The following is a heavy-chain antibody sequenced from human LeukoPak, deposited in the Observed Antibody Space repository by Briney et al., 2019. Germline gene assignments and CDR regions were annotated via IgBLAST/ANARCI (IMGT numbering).Heavy chain of an antibody. J-gene: IGHJ4*02. CDR2: ISSSSSNI. V-gene: IGHV3-21*01. CDR3: ARDVPLFDY. CDR1: GFTFNTYS. Sequence: PGGSLRLSCAASGFTFNTYSMNWVRQAPGKGLEWVSSISSSSSNIYYADSVKGRFTISRDNAKTSLYLQMNSLRAEDTAVYYCARDVPLFDYWGQGTLVTVSA.